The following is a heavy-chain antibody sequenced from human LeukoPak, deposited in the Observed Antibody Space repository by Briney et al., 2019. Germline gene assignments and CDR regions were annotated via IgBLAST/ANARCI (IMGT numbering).Heavy chain of an antibody. D-gene: IGHD3-22*01. V-gene: IGHV3-30*02. CDR1: GFTFSSYG. CDR2: IRYDGSNK. CDR3: AKGDLGDYYDSSGYYYY. Sequence: GGSLRLSCAASGFTFSSYGMHWVRQAPGKGLEWVAFIRYDGSNKYYADSVKGRFTISRDNSKNTLYLQMNSLRAEDTAVYYCAKGDLGDYYDSSGYYYYWGQGTLVTVCS. J-gene: IGHJ4*02.